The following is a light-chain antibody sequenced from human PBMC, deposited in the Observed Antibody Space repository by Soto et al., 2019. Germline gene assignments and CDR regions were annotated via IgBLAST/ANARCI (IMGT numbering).Light chain of an antibody. Sequence: QSALTQPASVSGSPGQSITISCTGTSSDVGAYNFVSWYQQHPGKAPKLIFYEVSNRPPGLSDRFSGSKSGTTASQSVSGLQAEDEADYYCSSYAGSNTYVFGTGTKV. V-gene: IGLV2-14*01. CDR3: SSYAGSNTYV. CDR2: EVS. J-gene: IGLJ1*01. CDR1: SSDVGAYNF.